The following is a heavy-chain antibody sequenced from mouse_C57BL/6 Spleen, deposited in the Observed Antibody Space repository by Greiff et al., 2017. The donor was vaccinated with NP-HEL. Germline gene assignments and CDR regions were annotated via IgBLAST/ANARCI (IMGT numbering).Heavy chain of an antibody. D-gene: IGHD2-4*01. J-gene: IGHJ4*01. CDR3: ARRGYDYERDY. CDR1: GYTFTSYW. Sequence: QVQLLQPGAELVKPGASVKMSCKASGYTFTSYWITWVKQRPGQGLEWIGDIYPGSGSTNYNEKFKSKATLTVDTSSSTAYMQLSSLTSEDSAVYYCARRGYDYERDYWGQGTSVTVSS. V-gene: IGHV1-55*01. CDR2: IYPGSGST.